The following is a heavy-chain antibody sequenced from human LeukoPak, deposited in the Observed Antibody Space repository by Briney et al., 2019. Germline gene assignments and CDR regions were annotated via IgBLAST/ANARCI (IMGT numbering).Heavy chain of an antibody. CDR1: GYTFSGYY. D-gene: IGHD2-2*01. J-gene: IGHJ4*02. V-gene: IGHV1-2*02. CDR3: ARDKRDCTTTTCYDYFDY. Sequence: GASVKVSCKASGYTFSGYYVYWARQAPGQGLECVGWINPNSGATNYAQKFQDRATMTRDTSVSTAYMELSRLRSDDTAVYYCARDKRDCTTTTCYDYFDYWGQGTLVTVSS. CDR2: INPNSGAT.